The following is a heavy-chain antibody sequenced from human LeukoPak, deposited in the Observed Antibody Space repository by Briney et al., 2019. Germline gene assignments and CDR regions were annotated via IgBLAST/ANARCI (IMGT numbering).Heavy chain of an antibody. CDR1: GGSISTPY. V-gene: IGHV4-4*07. CDR2: RFSSGIT. Sequence: PSETLSLTCTVSGGSISTPYWSWIRQPAGKGLEWIGRRFSSGITNYNPSLKSRVTMSVDTSKNQFSLKLSSVTAADTAVYYCARDGYGSSMDVWGNGTTVTVSS. D-gene: IGHD6-13*01. CDR3: ARDGYGSSMDV. J-gene: IGHJ6*03.